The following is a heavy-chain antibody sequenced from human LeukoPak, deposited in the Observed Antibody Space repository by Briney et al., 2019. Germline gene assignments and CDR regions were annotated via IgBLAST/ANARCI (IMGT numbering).Heavy chain of an antibody. CDR1: GGTFSNYA. CDR2: IIPIFGTA. Sequence: GASVKVSCKASGGTFSNYAISWVRQAPGQGLEWMGGIIPIFGTANYAQKFRGRVTITADKSTRTAYMELSSLRSEDTAVYYCARVSVSWGPRKDAFDIWGQGTMVTVSS. J-gene: IGHJ3*02. V-gene: IGHV1-69*06. CDR3: ARVSVSWGPRKDAFDI. D-gene: IGHD7-27*01.